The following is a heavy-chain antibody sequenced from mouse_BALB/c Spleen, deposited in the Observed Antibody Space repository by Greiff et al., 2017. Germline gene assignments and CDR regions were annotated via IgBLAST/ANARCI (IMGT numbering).Heavy chain of an antibody. D-gene: IGHD2-4*01. CDR2: ISTYYGDA. CDR3: ASPDYDMTY. Sequence: VQLQQSGAELVRPGVSVKISCKGSGYTFTDYAMHWVKQSHAKSLEWIGVISTYYGDASYNQKFKGKATMTVDKSSSTAYMELARLTSEDSAIYYCASPDYDMTYWGQGTLVTVSA. V-gene: IGHV1S137*01. CDR1: GYTFTDYA. J-gene: IGHJ3*01.